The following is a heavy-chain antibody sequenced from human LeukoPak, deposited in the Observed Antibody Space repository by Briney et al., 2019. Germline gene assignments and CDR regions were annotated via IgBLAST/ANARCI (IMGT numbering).Heavy chain of an antibody. Sequence: GGSLRLSCAASGFTFSSNYMSWVRQAPGKGLEWVSVIYSGGSTYYADSVKGRFTISRDNSKNTLYLQINSLRAEDTAVYYCAKGASMIVVVHINYWGQGTLVTVSS. V-gene: IGHV3-53*01. J-gene: IGHJ4*02. CDR2: IYSGGST. D-gene: IGHD3-22*01. CDR3: AKGASMIVVVHINY. CDR1: GFTFSSNY.